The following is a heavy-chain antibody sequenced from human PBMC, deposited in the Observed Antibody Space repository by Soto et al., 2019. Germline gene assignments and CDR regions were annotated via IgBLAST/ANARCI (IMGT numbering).Heavy chain of an antibody. CDR3: AGRTVTSSWTLDI. CDR2: ISGTAGRT. D-gene: IGHD4-17*01. V-gene: IGHV3-23*01. CDR1: GFVFTKNA. Sequence: PGGSLRLSCAASGFVFTKNAMSWVRQAPGKGLEWLSGISGTAGRTYYADSVKGRFTISRDTSKNTVYLQMNSLRAEDTAIYYCAGRTVTSSWTLDIWGQGTMVTVSS. J-gene: IGHJ3*02.